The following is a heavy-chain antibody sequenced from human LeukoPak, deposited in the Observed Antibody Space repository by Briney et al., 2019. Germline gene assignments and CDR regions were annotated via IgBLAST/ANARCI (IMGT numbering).Heavy chain of an antibody. J-gene: IGHJ3*02. CDR2: IYYSGIT. CDR3: ARSGEFIVVVPGATGAFDI. V-gene: IGHV4-31*03. CDR1: GGSISSGGYY. Sequence: SQTLSLTCTVSGGSISSGGYYWSSIRQHPGRGLEWIGYIYYSGITYYNPSLKSRVTISVDTSKNQFSLKLSSVTAADTAVYSCARSGEFIVVVPGATGAFDIWGQGTMVTVSS. D-gene: IGHD2-2*01.